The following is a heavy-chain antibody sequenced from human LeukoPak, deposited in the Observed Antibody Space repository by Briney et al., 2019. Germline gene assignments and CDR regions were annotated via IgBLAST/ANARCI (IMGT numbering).Heavy chain of an antibody. CDR2: ISGSGGST. Sequence: AGGSLRLSCAASGFTFSSYAMSWVRQAPGKGLEWVSAISGSGGSTYYADSVKGRFTIFRDNSKNTLYLQMNSLRAEDTAVYYCAKATVYYDSSPFDYWGQGTLVTVSS. CDR3: AKATVYYDSSPFDY. CDR1: GFTFSSYA. J-gene: IGHJ4*02. V-gene: IGHV3-23*01. D-gene: IGHD3-22*01.